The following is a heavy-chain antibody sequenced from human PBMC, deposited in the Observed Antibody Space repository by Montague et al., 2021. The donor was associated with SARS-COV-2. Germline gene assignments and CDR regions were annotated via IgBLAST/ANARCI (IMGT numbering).Heavy chain of an antibody. Sequence: SPSLSCAASGFTFSTFWMTWVRQVPGKGLEWVANIKQDGSEKYYVDSVKGRFTISRDNAKNSLYLQLDSLRAEDTAVYYCARGYDSSGYQYWGQGTLVTVSS. D-gene: IGHD3-22*01. CDR1: GFTFSTFW. CDR3: ARGYDSSGYQY. V-gene: IGHV3-7*05. J-gene: IGHJ4*02. CDR2: IKQDGSEK.